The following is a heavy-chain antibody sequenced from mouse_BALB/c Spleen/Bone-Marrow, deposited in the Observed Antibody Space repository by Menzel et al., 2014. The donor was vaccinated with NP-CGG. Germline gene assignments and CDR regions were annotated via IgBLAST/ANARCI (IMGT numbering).Heavy chain of an antibody. CDR1: GFNIKDTY. J-gene: IGHJ3*01. Sequence: EVQLQQSGADLVKPGASVKLSCTASGFNIKDTYMHWVKQRPEQGLEWIGRIDPANGNTKYDPKFQGKATITADTSSNTAYLQLSSLTSEDTAVYYCARGVYYGGSFFAYWGQGTLVTVSA. D-gene: IGHD1-1*01. CDR3: ARGVYYGGSFFAY. V-gene: IGHV14-3*02. CDR2: IDPANGNT.